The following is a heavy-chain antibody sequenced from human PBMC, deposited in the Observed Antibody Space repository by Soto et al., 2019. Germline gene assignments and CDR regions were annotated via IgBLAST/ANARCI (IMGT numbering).Heavy chain of an antibody. Sequence: GGSLRLSSAASGFTFSGSAMHWVRQASGKGLEWVGRIRSKTNNYATAYAASVKGRLTVSRDDSKNTAYPQMNSLKSEDTAVYYCTDGKPNWGQGTLVTVSS. CDR3: TDGKPN. CDR1: GFTFSGSA. CDR2: IRSKTNNYAT. J-gene: IGHJ4*02. V-gene: IGHV3-73*01.